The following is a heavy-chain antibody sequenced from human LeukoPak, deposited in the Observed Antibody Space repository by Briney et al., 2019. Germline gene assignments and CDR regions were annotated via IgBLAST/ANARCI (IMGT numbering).Heavy chain of an antibody. V-gene: IGHV3-23*01. J-gene: IGHJ4*02. CDR3: AKDRDGYNSGDY. Sequence: GGSLRLSCAASGFTFSSYAMSWVRQTPGKGLEWVSAISGSGGSTYYADSVKGRFTISRDNSKNTLYLQMNSLRAEDTGVYYCAKDRDGYNSGDYWGQGTLVTVSS. D-gene: IGHD5-24*01. CDR2: ISGSGGST. CDR1: GFTFSSYA.